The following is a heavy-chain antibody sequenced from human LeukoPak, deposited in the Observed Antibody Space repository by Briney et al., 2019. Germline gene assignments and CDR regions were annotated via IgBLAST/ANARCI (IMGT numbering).Heavy chain of an antibody. V-gene: IGHV3-23*01. CDR3: AKDTVRGDGYWEFDY. D-gene: IGHD2-21*01. Sequence: GGSLRLSCAASGFTFNSYAMTWVRQAPGKGLEWVSGILQSGGDRYYSDSVKGRFTVSRDNSKNTLYLQMNSLRVDDTAIYYCAKDTVRGDGYWEFDYWGQGTLVTVS. CDR1: GFTFNSYA. J-gene: IGHJ4*02. CDR2: ILQSGGDR.